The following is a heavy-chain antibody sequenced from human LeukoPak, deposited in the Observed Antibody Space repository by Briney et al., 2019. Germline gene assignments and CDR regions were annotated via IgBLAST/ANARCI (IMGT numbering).Heavy chain of an antibody. Sequence: GGSLRLSCAASRFTFSSYSMNWVRQAPGKGLEWVAFIRYDGSNKYYADSVKGRFTISRDNSKNTLYLQMNSLRAEDTAVYYCASGNQQWLGGVEDNWFDPWGQGTLVTVSS. J-gene: IGHJ5*02. D-gene: IGHD6-19*01. V-gene: IGHV3-30*02. CDR3: ASGNQQWLGGVEDNWFDP. CDR2: IRYDGSNK. CDR1: RFTFSSYS.